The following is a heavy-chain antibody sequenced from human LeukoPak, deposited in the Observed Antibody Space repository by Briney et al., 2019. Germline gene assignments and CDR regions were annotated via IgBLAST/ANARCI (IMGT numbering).Heavy chain of an antibody. CDR1: GYTFISYG. V-gene: IGHV1-18*01. CDR3: ARKEWLVRGGFDY. CDR2: ISAYNGNT. D-gene: IGHD6-19*01. Sequence: ASVKVSCKASGYTFISYGIGWVRQAPGQGLEWMGWISAYNGNTNYAQKRQGRVTITTDTSTSTAYMELRSLRSDDTAVYYCARKEWLVRGGFDYWGQGTLVTVSS. J-gene: IGHJ4*02.